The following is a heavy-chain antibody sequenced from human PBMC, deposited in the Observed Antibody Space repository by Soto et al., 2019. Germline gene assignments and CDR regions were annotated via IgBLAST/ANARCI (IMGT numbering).Heavy chain of an antibody. CDR3: ARGGRGYSSSWPYYSAYGTDV. D-gene: IGHD6-13*01. CDR1: GYTFTSYD. Sequence: GSVKVSCKASGYTFTSYDINWVRQATGQGLEWRGWMNPNSGNTGYAQKFQGRVTMTRNTSISTAYMELSSLRSEDTAVYYCARGGRGYSSSWPYYSAYGTDVWGQGNRVTVSS. V-gene: IGHV1-8*01. CDR2: MNPNSGNT. J-gene: IGHJ6*02.